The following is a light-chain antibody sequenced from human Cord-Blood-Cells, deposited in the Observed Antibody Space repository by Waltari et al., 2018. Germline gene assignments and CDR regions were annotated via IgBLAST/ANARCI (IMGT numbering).Light chain of an antibody. CDR2: DVS. CDR3: SSYTSSRV. J-gene: IGLJ1*01. Sequence: QSALTQPASVSGSPGQSITISCTVTSSDAGGYNYVSWYQQHPGKAPKLMIYDVSNRPSGVSNRFSGSKSGNTASLTISGLQAEDEADYYCSSYTSSRVFGTGTKVTVL. V-gene: IGLV2-14*01. CDR1: SSDAGGYNY.